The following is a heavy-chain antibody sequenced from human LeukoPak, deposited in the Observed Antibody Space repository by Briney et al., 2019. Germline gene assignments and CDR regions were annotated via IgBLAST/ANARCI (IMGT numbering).Heavy chain of an antibody. CDR1: GFTFGRYV. Sequence: GGSLRLSCAASGFTFGRYVMNWVRQAPGKGLEWVSAIRGSGDSTYYADSVKGRFTISRDNAKNSLYLQINSLRAEDTAVYYCARDRGYGSGTYNPTFDFWGQGTMVTVSS. D-gene: IGHD3-10*01. CDR3: ARDRGYGSGTYNPTFDF. CDR2: IRGSGDST. V-gene: IGHV3-23*01. J-gene: IGHJ3*01.